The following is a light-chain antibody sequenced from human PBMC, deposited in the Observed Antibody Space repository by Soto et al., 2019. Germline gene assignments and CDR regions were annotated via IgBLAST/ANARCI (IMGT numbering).Light chain of an antibody. J-gene: IGKJ1*01. CDR1: QSIYSY. V-gene: IGKV1-5*03. CDR3: QQYNLGGT. CDR2: KAS. Sequence: DIQMTQSPSTLSAFVGDRVSITCRASQSIYSYLAWYQQKPGRAPKLLIYKASTLESGVPSRFSGSGSGTEFTLTISSLQPDDFATYYCQQYNLGGTFGQGTKVEIK.